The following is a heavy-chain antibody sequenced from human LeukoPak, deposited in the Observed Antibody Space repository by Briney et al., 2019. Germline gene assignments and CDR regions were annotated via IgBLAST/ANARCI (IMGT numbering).Heavy chain of an antibody. V-gene: IGHV4-59*01. D-gene: IGHD3-10*01. CDR3: ARGFYTTTTYGSGSYYLIDY. CDR1: GGPISSYY. J-gene: IGHJ4*02. Sequence: SETLSLTCTVSGGPISSYYWSWIRQPPGKGLEWIGYIYYSGSTNYNPSLKSRVTISVDTSKNQFSLKLSSVTAADTAVYYCARGFYTTTTYGSGSYYLIDYWGQGTLVTVSS. CDR2: IYYSGST.